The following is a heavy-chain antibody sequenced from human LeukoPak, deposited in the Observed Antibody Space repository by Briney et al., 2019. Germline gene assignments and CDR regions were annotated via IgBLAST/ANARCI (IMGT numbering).Heavy chain of an antibody. CDR2: INPSGGST. D-gene: IGHD3-3*01. Sequence: ASVKVSCKASGYTFTSYYMHWVRQAPGQGLEWMGIINPSGGSTSYAQKFQGRVTMTRDMSTSTVYMGLSSLRSEDTAVYYCAKDPQDIITIFGVVTYGFDYWGQGTLVTVSS. CDR3: AKDPQDIITIFGVVTYGFDY. J-gene: IGHJ4*02. CDR1: GYTFTSYY. V-gene: IGHV1-46*01.